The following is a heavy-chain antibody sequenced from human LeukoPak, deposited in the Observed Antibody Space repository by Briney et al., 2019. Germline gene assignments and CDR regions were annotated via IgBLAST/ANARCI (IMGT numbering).Heavy chain of an antibody. J-gene: IGHJ4*02. V-gene: IGHV3-7*01. CDR3: ARRIQLWLDVYFDY. Sequence: GGSLRLSCAASGFTFSSYAMHWVRQAPGKGLEWVANIKQDGSEKYYVDSVKGRFTISRDNAKNSLYLQMNSLRAEDTAVYYCARRIQLWLDVYFDYWGQGTLVTVSS. CDR1: GFTFSSYA. D-gene: IGHD5-18*01. CDR2: IKQDGSEK.